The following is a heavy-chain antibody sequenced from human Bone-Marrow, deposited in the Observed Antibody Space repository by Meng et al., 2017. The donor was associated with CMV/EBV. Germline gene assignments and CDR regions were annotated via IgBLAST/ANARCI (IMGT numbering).Heavy chain of an antibody. CDR1: GGSISSGGYY. D-gene: IGHD1-14*01. CDR3: ARDRRLQRTTGGGMDV. J-gene: IGHJ6*02. V-gene: IGHV4-31*03. Sequence: LRLSCIVSGGSISSGGYYWSWIRQHPGKGLEWIGYIYYSGSTYYNPSLKSRVTISVDTSKNQFSLKLSSVTAADTAVYYCARDRRLQRTTGGGMDVWGQGTTVTVSS. CDR2: IYYSGST.